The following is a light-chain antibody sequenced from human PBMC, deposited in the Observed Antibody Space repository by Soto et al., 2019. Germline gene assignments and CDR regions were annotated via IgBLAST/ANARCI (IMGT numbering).Light chain of an antibody. CDR2: EVS. CDR3: SSYTSSSTSCV. V-gene: IGLV2-14*01. CDR1: SSDVGGYNY. Sequence: QSALTQPASVSGSPGQSITISCTGTSSDVGGYNYVSWYQQHPGKAPKLMIYEVSNRPSGVSNRFSGSKSGNTASLTISGLQAEDEADYYCSSYTSSSTSCVFGIGTKVTVL. J-gene: IGLJ1*01.